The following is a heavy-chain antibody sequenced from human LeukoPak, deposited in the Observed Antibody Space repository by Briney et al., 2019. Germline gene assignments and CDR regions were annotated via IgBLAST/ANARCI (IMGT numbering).Heavy chain of an antibody. J-gene: IGHJ5*02. D-gene: IGHD5-12*01. CDR3: ARVWFRFGGYDSVLDR. Sequence: NSSETLSLTCTVSGDSISGDTYYWGWIRQPPGKGLECIGSIYHSGSSHYSPSLKSRVTISIDTSRNQFSLILSSLTAADTAVYYCARVWFRFGGYDSVLDRWGQGTLVAVSS. CDR2: IYHSGSS. V-gene: IGHV4-39*07. CDR1: GDSISGDTYY.